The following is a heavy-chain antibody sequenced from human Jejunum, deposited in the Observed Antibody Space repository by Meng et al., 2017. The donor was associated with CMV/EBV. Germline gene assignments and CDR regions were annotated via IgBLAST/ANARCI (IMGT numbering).Heavy chain of an antibody. CDR2: FDPEDGET. J-gene: IGHJ4*02. Sequence: SGNTLTELSIHWVRQAPGKGLEWMGGFDPEDGETIYAQKFQGRVTMTEDTYTDTAYMELSSLRSEDTAVYYCATQRYYYDSSTYFNYWGQGTLVTVSS. CDR3: ATQRYYYDSSTYFNY. CDR1: GNTLTELS. D-gene: IGHD3-22*01. V-gene: IGHV1-24*01.